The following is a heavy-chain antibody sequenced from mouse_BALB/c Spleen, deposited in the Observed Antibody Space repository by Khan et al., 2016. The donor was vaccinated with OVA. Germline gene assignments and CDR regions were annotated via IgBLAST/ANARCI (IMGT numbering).Heavy chain of an antibody. Sequence: VQLKESGPGLVKPSQSLSLTCTVTGYSITSDYAWNWIRQFPGNKLEWMGNISYSGSTTYNPSLKSRISITRDTSKHQFFLQLKSVTSEATATYYCASELGRYYALDYWGQGTSVTVSS. CDR3: ASELGRYYALDY. CDR2: ISYSGST. CDR1: GYSITSDYA. J-gene: IGHJ4*01. V-gene: IGHV3-2*02.